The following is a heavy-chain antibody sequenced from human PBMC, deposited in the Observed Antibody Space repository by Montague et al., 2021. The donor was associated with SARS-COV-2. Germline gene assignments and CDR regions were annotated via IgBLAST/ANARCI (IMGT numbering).Heavy chain of an antibody. CDR2: IYYSGST. CDR3: ARLPDLLLWFGEALDY. Sequence: SETLSLTCTVSGGSISSSSYYWGWIRQPPGKGLEWIGSIYYSGSTYYXXXLKSRVTISVDTSKNQFSLKLSPVTAADTAVYYCARLPDLLLWFGEALDYWGQGTLVTVSS. V-gene: IGHV4-39*01. D-gene: IGHD3-10*01. CDR1: GGSISSSSYY. J-gene: IGHJ4*02.